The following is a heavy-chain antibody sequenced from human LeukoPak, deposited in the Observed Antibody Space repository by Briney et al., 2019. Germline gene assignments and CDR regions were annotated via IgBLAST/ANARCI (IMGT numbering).Heavy chain of an antibody. CDR1: GGSISSGDYY. Sequence: PSETLSLTCTVSGGSISSGDYYWSWIRQPPGKGLEWIGYIYYSGSTYYNPSLKSRVTISVDTSKNQFSPKLSSVTAADTAVYYCARLVPWGWRDFDIWGQGTMVTVSS. CDR3: ARLVPWGWRDFDI. J-gene: IGHJ3*02. V-gene: IGHV4-30-4*01. CDR2: IYYSGST. D-gene: IGHD7-27*01.